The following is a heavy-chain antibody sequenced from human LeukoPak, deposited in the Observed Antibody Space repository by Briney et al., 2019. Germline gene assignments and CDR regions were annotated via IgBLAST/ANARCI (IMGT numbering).Heavy chain of an antibody. CDR3: ARDGRITIFGVGTPYGMDV. Sequence: GGSLRLSCAASGFTFSSYGMHWVRQAPGKGLEWVAVIWYDGSNKYYADSVKGRFTISRDNSKNTLCLQMNSLRAEDTAVYYCARDGRITIFGVGTPYGMDVWGQGATVTVSS. CDR2: IWYDGSNK. J-gene: IGHJ6*02. V-gene: IGHV3-33*01. D-gene: IGHD3-3*01. CDR1: GFTFSSYG.